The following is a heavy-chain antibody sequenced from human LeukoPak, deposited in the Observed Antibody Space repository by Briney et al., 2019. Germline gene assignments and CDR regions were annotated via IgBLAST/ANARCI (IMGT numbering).Heavy chain of an antibody. CDR1: GLTFSSYA. Sequence: GGSLRLSCAASGLTFSSYAISWVRQAPGKGLAWASTISGNGGSTNYADSVKGRFTISRDNSKNTLYLQMNSLRAEDTAVYYCAKEYDFWSGYFDYWGQGTLVTVSS. V-gene: IGHV3-23*01. J-gene: IGHJ4*02. CDR2: ISGNGGST. D-gene: IGHD3-3*01. CDR3: AKEYDFWSGYFDY.